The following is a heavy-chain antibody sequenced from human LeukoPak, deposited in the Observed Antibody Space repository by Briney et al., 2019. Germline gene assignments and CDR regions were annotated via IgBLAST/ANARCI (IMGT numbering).Heavy chain of an antibody. CDR3: ARLAAGNPFDY. D-gene: IGHD6-13*01. CDR2: ISAYNGNT. Sequence: ASVKVSCKASGYTFTGYGISWVRQAPGQGLEWMGWISAYNGNTNYAQKLQGRVTMTRDTSTSTVYMELSSLRSEDTAVYYCARLAAGNPFDYWGQGTLVTVSS. J-gene: IGHJ4*02. CDR1: GYTFTGYG. V-gene: IGHV1-18*01.